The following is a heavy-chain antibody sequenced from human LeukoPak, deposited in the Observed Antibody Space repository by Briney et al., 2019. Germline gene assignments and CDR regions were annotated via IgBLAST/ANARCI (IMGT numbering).Heavy chain of an antibody. CDR1: GVSISSNS. Sequence: SETLSLTCNVSGVSISSNSWSWIRQPPGKGLEWIGYIYYSGSTNYNPSLKSRVTISVDTSKNQFSLKLSSVTAADTAVYYYARERRGYDFWSGPGTGNDWFDPWGQGTLVTVSS. CDR2: IYYSGST. D-gene: IGHD3-3*01. V-gene: IGHV4-59*01. J-gene: IGHJ5*02. CDR3: ARERRGYDFWSGPGTGNDWFDP.